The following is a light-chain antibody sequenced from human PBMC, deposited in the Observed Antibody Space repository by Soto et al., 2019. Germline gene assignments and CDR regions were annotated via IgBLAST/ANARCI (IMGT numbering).Light chain of an antibody. Sequence: QSVLTQPPPASGTPGQRVTISCSGSSSNIGSKYVYWYQQLPGTAPKLLMYRNNQRPSGVPDRFSGSKSGTSASLAISGLRSEDEAHYYCAAWDDSVGGPAFGGGTQLTVL. J-gene: IGLJ2*01. CDR2: RNN. CDR3: AAWDDSVGGPA. CDR1: SSNIGSKY. V-gene: IGLV1-47*01.